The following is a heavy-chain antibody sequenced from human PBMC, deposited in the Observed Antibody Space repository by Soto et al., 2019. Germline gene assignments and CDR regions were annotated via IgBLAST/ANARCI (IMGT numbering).Heavy chain of an antibody. V-gene: IGHV1-18*01. D-gene: IGHD1-20*01. CDR2: ISAYNGNT. CDR3: ARDGIRAVDAFDI. Sequence: WVRQAPGQGLEWMGWISAYNGNTNYAQKLQGRVTMTTDTSTSTAYMELRSLRSDDTAVYYCARDGIRAVDAFDIWRQGTTVIVS. J-gene: IGHJ3*02.